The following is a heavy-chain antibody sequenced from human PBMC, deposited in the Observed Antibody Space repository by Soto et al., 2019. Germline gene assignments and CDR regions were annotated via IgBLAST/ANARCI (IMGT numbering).Heavy chain of an antibody. Sequence: ASVKVSCKASGYTFTSYYMHWVRQAPGQGPERMGIINPSGGSTSYAQKFQGRVTMTRDTSTSTVYMELSSLRSEDTAVYYCARAVGAIFGVAIRVPYAFDIWGQGTMVTVSS. J-gene: IGHJ3*02. V-gene: IGHV1-46*03. CDR3: ARAVGAIFGVAIRVPYAFDI. CDR2: INPSGGST. D-gene: IGHD3-3*01. CDR1: GYTFTSYY.